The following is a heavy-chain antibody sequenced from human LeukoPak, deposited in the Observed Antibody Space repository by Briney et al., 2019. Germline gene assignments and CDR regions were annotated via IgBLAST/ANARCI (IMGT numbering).Heavy chain of an antibody. D-gene: IGHD5-18*01. V-gene: IGHV4-39*07. CDR2: IYDSGST. CDR3: ARGDTAMTNLLDY. J-gene: IGHJ4*02. CDR1: GGSIRSSYYY. Sequence: PSETLSLTCTVSGGSIRSSYYYWGWIRQPPGKGLEWIGSIYDSGSTYYNPSLKSRVTISVDTSKNQFSLKLSSVTAADTAVYHCARGDTAMTNLLDYWGQGTLVTVSS.